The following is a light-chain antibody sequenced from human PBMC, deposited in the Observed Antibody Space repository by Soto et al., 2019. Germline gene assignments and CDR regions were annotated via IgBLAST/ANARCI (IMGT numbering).Light chain of an antibody. J-gene: IGKJ4*01. V-gene: IGKV4-1*01. CDR1: QSVLSSSNKKNY. CDR2: WAS. Sequence: DIVMTQSPDSLAVSLGERATINCKSSQSVLSSSNKKNYLAWHQQKPGQPPKLLISWASSRQSGVPDRFSGSGSGTDFTLTISSLQAEDVAVYYCQQHYSAPLTVAGGTKV. CDR3: QQHYSAPLT.